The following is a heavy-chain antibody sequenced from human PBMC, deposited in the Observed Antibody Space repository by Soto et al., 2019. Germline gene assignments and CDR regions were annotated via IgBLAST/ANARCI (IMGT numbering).Heavy chain of an antibody. D-gene: IGHD1-7*01. V-gene: IGHV1-18*01. J-gene: IGHJ4*02. CDR1: GYTFSNDA. CDR3: ARAPRYYWNYMMY. CDR2: VSAYNGNT. Sequence: QVQLVQSGAEVKKPGASVKVSCKASGYTFSNDAITWVRQAPGHGLEWMGWVSAYNGNTNYAQKFKGRVTTTTDTSTSTAYMEIRSLRYDDTAVYFCARAPRYYWNYMMYWGEGTLVTVSS.